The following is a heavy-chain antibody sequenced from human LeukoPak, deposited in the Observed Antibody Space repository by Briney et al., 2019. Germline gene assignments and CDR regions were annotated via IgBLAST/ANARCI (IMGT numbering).Heavy chain of an antibody. Sequence: SETLSLTCAVYGGSFSGYYWSWIRQPPGKGLEWIGEINHSGSTNYNPSLKSRVTISVDTSMNQFSLKLSSVTAADTAVYYCARGRIVGATVLNYWGQGTLVTVSS. J-gene: IGHJ4*02. D-gene: IGHD1-26*01. CDR3: ARGRIVGATVLNY. CDR2: INHSGST. CDR1: GGSFSGYY. V-gene: IGHV4-34*01.